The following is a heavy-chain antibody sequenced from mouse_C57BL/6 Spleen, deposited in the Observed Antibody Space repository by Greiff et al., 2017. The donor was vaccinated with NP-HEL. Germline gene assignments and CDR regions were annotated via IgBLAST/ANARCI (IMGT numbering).Heavy chain of an antibody. Sequence: VQLQQSGAELVKPGASVKMSCKASGYTFTSYWITWVKQRPGQGLEWIGDIYPGSGSTNYNEKFKSKATLTVDTSSSTAYMQLSSLTSEDSAVYYCARGGYYYGSGFAYWGQGTLVTVSA. V-gene: IGHV1-55*01. D-gene: IGHD1-1*01. CDR2: IYPGSGST. J-gene: IGHJ3*01. CDR1: GYTFTSYW. CDR3: ARGGYYYGSGFAY.